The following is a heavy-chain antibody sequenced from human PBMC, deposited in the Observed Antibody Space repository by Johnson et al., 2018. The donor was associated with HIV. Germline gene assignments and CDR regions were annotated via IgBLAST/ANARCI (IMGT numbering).Heavy chain of an antibody. Sequence: QVQLVESGGGVVQPGRSLRLSCAASGFTFSNYAMHWVRQAPGKGLEWVAIISYDGSNKNYADSVKGRFTISRDNSKNTLYLQMNSLKTEDTAVYYCTTGELWNGYYLHDAFDIWGQGTMVTVSA. D-gene: IGHD3-3*01. J-gene: IGHJ3*02. CDR3: TTGELWNGYYLHDAFDI. CDR1: GFTFSNYA. CDR2: ISYDGSNK. V-gene: IGHV3-33*05.